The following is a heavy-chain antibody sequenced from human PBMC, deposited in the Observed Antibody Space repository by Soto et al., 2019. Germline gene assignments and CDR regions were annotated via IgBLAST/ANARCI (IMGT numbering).Heavy chain of an antibody. V-gene: IGHV4-59*08. CDR1: GGSISSYY. Sequence: PSETLSLTCTVSGGSISSYYWSWIRQPPGKGLEWIGYIYYSGSTNYNPSLKSRVSISINTSKNQFSLKLGSVTAADTAVFYCARLGDYYDSSGSRSWYFDYWGQGTLVTGSS. CDR3: ARLGDYYDSSGSRSWYFDY. J-gene: IGHJ4*02. CDR2: IYYSGST. D-gene: IGHD3-22*01.